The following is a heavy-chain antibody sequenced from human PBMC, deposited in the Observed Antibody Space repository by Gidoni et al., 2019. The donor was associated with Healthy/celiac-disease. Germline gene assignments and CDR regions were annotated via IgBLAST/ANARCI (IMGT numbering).Heavy chain of an antibody. CDR1: GGSISSGGYY. Sequence: QVQLQESGPGLVKPSQTLSLTCTVSGGSISSGGYYWSWIRQHPGKGLEWIGYIYYSGSTYYNPSLKSRVTISVDTSKNQFSLKLSSVTAADTAVYYCAREVPLWSSGDDAFDIWGQGTMVTVSS. D-gene: IGHD3-22*01. CDR2: IYYSGST. J-gene: IGHJ3*02. V-gene: IGHV4-31*03. CDR3: AREVPLWSSGDDAFDI.